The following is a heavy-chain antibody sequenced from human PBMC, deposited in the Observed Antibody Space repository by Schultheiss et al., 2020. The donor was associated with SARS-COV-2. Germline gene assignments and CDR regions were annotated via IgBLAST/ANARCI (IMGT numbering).Heavy chain of an antibody. V-gene: IGHV4-61*02. J-gene: IGHJ6*02. CDR3: ARTVLRFLEWLPRSGMDV. CDR1: GGSVSSGSYY. D-gene: IGHD3-3*01. CDR2: IYTSGST. Sequence: SQTLSLTCTVSGGSVSSGSYYWSWIRQPPGKGLEWIGRIYTSGSTNYNPSLKSRVTISVDTSKNQFSLKLSSVTAADTAVYYCARTVLRFLEWLPRSGMDVWGQGTTVTVSS.